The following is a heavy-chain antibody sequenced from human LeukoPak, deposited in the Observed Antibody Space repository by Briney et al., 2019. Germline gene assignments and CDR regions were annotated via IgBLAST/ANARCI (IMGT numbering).Heavy chain of an antibody. CDR1: GFTFDDYG. J-gene: IGHJ4*02. CDR3: ARDRDIVVEKGVDY. D-gene: IGHD2-2*01. CDR2: INWNSGST. Sequence: GGSLRLSCAASGFTFDDYGMSWVRQAPGKGLEWVSGINWNSGSTGYADSVKGRFTISRDNAKNSLYLQMNSLTAEDTALYYCARDRDIVVEKGVDYWGQGTLVTVSS. V-gene: IGHV3-20*04.